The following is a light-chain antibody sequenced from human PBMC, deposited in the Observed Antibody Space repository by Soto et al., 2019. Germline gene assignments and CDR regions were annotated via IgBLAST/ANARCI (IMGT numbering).Light chain of an antibody. CDR2: LEGSGSY. Sequence: QPVLTQSSSASASLGSSVKLTCTLSSGHSSYIIAWHQQQPGKAPRYLMKLEGSGSYNKGSGVPYRFSGSSSGADRYLTISNLQFEDEANYYCETWDSNTRVFGGGTMLTVL. CDR1: SGHSSYI. V-gene: IGLV4-60*02. CDR3: ETWDSNTRV. J-gene: IGLJ2*01.